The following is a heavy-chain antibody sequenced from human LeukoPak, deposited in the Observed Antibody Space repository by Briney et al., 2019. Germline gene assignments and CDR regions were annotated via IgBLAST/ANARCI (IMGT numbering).Heavy chain of an antibody. CDR2: MNPNSGNT. J-gene: IGHJ6*03. CDR3: ARRYCGGDCYSWDYYYYYMDV. D-gene: IGHD2-21*02. V-gene: IGHV1-8*01. Sequence: ASVKVSCKASGYTFTSYDINWVRQATGQGLEWMGWMNPNSGNTGYAQKFQGRVTMTRNTSISTAYMGLSSLRSEDTAVYYCARRYCGGDCYSWDYYYYYMDVWGKGTTVTISS. CDR1: GYTFTSYD.